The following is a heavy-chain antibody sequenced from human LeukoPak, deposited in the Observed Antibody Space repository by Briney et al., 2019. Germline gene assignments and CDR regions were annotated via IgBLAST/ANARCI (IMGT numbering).Heavy chain of an antibody. Sequence: KPSETLSLTCTLTVGSITTYYWSLIRQPPEQRLEWIGSIYSSGSTNYNPSLKSRVLISVDTSKNQFSLKLSSVTAADTAVYYCARGATSLSYFDSRGQGTLVTVSS. CDR3: ARGATSLSYFDS. J-gene: IGHJ4*02. CDR1: VGSITTYY. V-gene: IGHV4-59*01. D-gene: IGHD2/OR15-2a*01. CDR2: IYSSGST.